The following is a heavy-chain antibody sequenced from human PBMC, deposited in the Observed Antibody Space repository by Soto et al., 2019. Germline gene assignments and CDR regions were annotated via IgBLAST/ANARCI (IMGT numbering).Heavy chain of an antibody. CDR2: ISGSGGST. V-gene: IGHV3-23*01. J-gene: IGHJ5*02. CDR1: GFTFSSYA. Sequence: GVSLRLSCAASGFTFSSYAMSWVRQAPGKGLEWVSAISGSGGSTYYADSVKGRFTISRDNSKNTLYLQMNSPRAEDTAVYYCAKDTGDFWGNNWCDPWGQGTLVTDSS. D-gene: IGHD3-3*01. CDR3: AKDTGDFWGNNWCDP.